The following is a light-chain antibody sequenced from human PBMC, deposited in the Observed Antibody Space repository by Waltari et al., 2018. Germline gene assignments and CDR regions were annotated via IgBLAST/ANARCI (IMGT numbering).Light chain of an antibody. V-gene: IGLV1-40*01. J-gene: IGLJ2*01. CDR3: QSYDNSFVI. Sequence: QSVLTQPPSVSGAPGQRVTISCTGSNSNIGAGYYVHWYQQLPGTAPKLLIYSDNGRPSGVPDRFSCSKAGTSASLAITGLQAEDEADYYCQSYDNSFVIFGGGTKLTVL. CDR1: NSNIGAGYY. CDR2: SDN.